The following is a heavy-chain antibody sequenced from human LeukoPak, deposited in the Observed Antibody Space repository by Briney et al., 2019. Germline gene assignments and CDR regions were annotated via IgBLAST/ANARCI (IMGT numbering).Heavy chain of an antibody. V-gene: IGHV4-34*01. CDR1: GGSISSYY. D-gene: IGHD3-10*01. Sequence: SETLSLTCTVSGGSISSYYWSWIRQPPGKGLEWIGEINHSGSTNYNPSLKSRVTISVDTSKNQFSLKLSSVTAADTAVYYCARMADGVRGVIINLYYYYGMDVWGQGTTVTVSS. J-gene: IGHJ6*02. CDR3: ARMADGVRGVIINLYYYYGMDV. CDR2: INHSGST.